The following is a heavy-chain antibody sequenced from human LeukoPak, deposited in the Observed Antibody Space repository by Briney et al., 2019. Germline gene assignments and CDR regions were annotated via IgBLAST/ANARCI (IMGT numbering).Heavy chain of an antibody. CDR2: INPNSGGT. CDR1: GGTFSSYA. Sequence: XXKAXGGTFSSYAIXWVRQAPGQGLEWMGRINPNSGGTNYAQKFQGRVTMTRDTSITTAYMELSRLRSDDTAVYYCARAVRSVTGDYWGQGTLVTVSS. D-gene: IGHD1-14*01. V-gene: IGHV1-2*06. J-gene: IGHJ4*02. CDR3: ARAVRSVTGDY.